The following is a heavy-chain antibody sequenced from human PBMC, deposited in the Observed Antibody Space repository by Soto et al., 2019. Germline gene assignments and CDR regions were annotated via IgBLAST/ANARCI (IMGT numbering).Heavy chain of an antibody. Sequence: NPSETLSLTCTVSGGSISSYYWSWIRQPPGKGLEWIGYIYYSGSTNYNPSLKSRVTISVDTSKNQFSLKLSSVTAADTAVYYCARSPYDSSGYPDYWGQGTLVTVSS. V-gene: IGHV4-59*01. CDR1: GGSISSYY. D-gene: IGHD3-22*01. CDR3: ARSPYDSSGYPDY. J-gene: IGHJ4*02. CDR2: IYYSGST.